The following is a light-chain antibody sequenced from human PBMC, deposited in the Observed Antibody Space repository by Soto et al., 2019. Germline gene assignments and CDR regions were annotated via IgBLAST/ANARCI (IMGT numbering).Light chain of an antibody. CDR2: EVS. V-gene: IGKV2D-29*01. CDR3: MQSVQVPYN. J-gene: IGKJ2*01. CDR1: QSLLHTNGKTY. Sequence: DIVMTQTPLSLSVTPGQPASISCKSSQSLLHTNGKTYFYWFLQKPGQPPQLLIYEVSNRFSGVPDKFSGSGSGTDFTLQISRVESQDVGVYYCMQSVQVPYNFGQGTKLEI.